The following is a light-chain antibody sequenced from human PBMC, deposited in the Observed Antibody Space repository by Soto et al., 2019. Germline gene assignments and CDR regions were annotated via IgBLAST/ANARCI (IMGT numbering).Light chain of an antibody. CDR1: QAISTW. Sequence: DIQMTQSPSSVSASVGARVTITCRASQAISTWLAWYQQNPGKAPKLLIYSASNLQSGVPSRFSGSGSGTDFTLTISSLQPEDFATNYCQQANSFPRTFGQGTKVDIK. CDR2: SAS. V-gene: IGKV1D-12*01. J-gene: IGKJ1*01. CDR3: QQANSFPRT.